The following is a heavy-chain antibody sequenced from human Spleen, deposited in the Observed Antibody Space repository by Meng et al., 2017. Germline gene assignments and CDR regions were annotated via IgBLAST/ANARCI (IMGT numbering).Heavy chain of an antibody. V-gene: IGHV2-5*02. CDR1: GFAISTGVAG. D-gene: IGHD2/OR15-2a*01. J-gene: IGHJ4*02. Sequence: QNTLKEFGLTVVKPIQSATLTCTFLGFAISTGVAGVGWLRQPPGKALEWPALSYCDDGKRYSPSLKNRLSITKDTTKHQVVLTVTNMDPVDTGTYYCAHSDSSTYYYAYWGQGTLVTVSS. CDR3: AHSDSSTYYYAY. CDR2: SYCDDGK.